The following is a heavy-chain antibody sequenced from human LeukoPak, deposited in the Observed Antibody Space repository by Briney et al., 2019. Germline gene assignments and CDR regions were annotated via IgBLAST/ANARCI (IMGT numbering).Heavy chain of an antibody. V-gene: IGHV3-7*01. CDR3: ARYDYDSSGYCDY. D-gene: IGHD3-22*01. CDR2: IKQDGNEK. Sequence: GGSLRLSCAASGFTFSSYWMSWVRQAPGKGLEWVANIKQDGNEKYYVDSVKGRFTISRDNAKNSLYLQMNSLRAEDTAVYYCARYDYDSSGYCDYWGQGTLVTVSS. CDR1: GFTFSSYW. J-gene: IGHJ4*02.